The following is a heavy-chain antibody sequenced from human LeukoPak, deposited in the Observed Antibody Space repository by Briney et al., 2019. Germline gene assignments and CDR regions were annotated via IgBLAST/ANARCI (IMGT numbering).Heavy chain of an antibody. CDR3: AELGITMIGGV. CDR2: ISSSGSTI. D-gene: IGHD3-10*02. CDR1: GFTFISYE. J-gene: IGHJ6*04. V-gene: IGHV3-48*03. Sequence: GGSLRLSCAASGFTFISYEMNWVRQAPGKGLEGVSYISSSGSTIYYADSVKGRFTISRDNAKNSLYLQMNSLRAEDTAVYYCAELGITMIGGVWGKGTTVTISS.